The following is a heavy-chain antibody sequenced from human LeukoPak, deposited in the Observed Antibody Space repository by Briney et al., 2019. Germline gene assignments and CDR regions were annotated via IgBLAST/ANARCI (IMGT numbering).Heavy chain of an antibody. CDR3: ARTYSSGWYD. CDR1: GGTFSSYA. D-gene: IGHD6-19*01. J-gene: IGHJ4*02. V-gene: IGHV1-69*13. CDR2: IIPIFGAA. Sequence: GASVKVSCKASGGTFSSYAISWVRQAPGQGLEWMGGIIPIFGAANYAQKFQGRVTITADESTSTAYMELSSLRSEDTAVYYCARTYSSGWYDWGQGTLVTVSS.